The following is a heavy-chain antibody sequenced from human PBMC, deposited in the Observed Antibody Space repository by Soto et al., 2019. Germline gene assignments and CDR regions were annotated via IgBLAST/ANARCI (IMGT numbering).Heavy chain of an antibody. CDR1: GFTFSSYA. Sequence: EVQLLESGGGLVQPGGSLRLSCAASGFTFSSYAMSWVRQAPGKGLEWVSAISGSGGSTYYADSVKGRFTISRDNSKNTLYLQMNSLRAEETAVYYCAKDEVYYDFWSGYFDDAFDIWGQGTMVTVSS. CDR3: AKDEVYYDFWSGYFDDAFDI. J-gene: IGHJ3*02. D-gene: IGHD3-3*01. CDR2: ISGSGGST. V-gene: IGHV3-23*01.